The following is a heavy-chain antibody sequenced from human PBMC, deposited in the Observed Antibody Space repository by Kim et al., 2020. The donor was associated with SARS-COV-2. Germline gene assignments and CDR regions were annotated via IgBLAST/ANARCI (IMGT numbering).Heavy chain of an antibody. CDR2: IYYSGST. CDR3: ARVFEWELRQVVFDY. Sequence: SETLSLTCTVSGGSISSSSYYWGWIRQPPGKGLEWIGSIYYSGSTYYNPSLKSRVTISVDTSKNQFSLKLSSVTAADTAVYYCARVFEWELRQVVFDYWGQGTLVTVSS. V-gene: IGHV4-39*07. D-gene: IGHD1-26*01. J-gene: IGHJ4*02. CDR1: GGSISSSSYY.